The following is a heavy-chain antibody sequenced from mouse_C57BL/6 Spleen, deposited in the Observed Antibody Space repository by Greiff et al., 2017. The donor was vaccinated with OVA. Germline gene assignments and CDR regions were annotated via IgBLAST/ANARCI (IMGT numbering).Heavy chain of an antibody. CDR1: GFTFSDYG. CDR3: ARDYYGGSFFDY. Sequence: EVKLVESGGGLVKPGGSLKLSCAASGFTFSDYGMHWVRQAPEKGLEWVAYISSGSSTIYYADTVKGRFTISRDNAKNTLFLQMTSLRSEDTAMYYCARDYYGGSFFDYWGQGTTLTVSS. V-gene: IGHV5-17*01. J-gene: IGHJ2*01. CDR2: ISSGSSTI. D-gene: IGHD1-1*01.